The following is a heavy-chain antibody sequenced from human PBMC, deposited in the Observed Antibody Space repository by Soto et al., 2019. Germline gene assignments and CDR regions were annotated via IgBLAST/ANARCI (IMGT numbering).Heavy chain of an antibody. V-gene: IGHV1-8*01. D-gene: IGHD2-2*01. CDR3: AIGPRCRGTSCPNGFDP. CDR1: GYTFATYD. J-gene: IGHJ5*02. CDR2: MNPNSGSA. Sequence: QVQLVQSGAEVKKPGASVKVSCKASGYTFATYDINWVRQAPGQGLEWMGWMNPNSGSAGYALKFQGRVTMTRNTSIITAFMGLSSLRSEGTAVFYCAIGPRCRGTSCPNGFDPWGQGTVVSVSS.